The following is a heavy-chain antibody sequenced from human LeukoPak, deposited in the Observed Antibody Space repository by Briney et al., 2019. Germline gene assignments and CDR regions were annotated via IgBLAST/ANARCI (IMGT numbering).Heavy chain of an antibody. D-gene: IGHD6-19*01. V-gene: IGHV3-23*01. CDR1: GFTFSNYA. Sequence: GGSLRLSCVASGFTFSNYAMTWVRQGPGKGLEWVSAISGSGGSTYYADSVKGRFTISRDNSKNTLYLQMNGLRAEDTAVYYCAKDKQWLVPHTYYFDYWGQGTLVTVSS. CDR2: ISGSGGST. J-gene: IGHJ4*02. CDR3: AKDKQWLVPHTYYFDY.